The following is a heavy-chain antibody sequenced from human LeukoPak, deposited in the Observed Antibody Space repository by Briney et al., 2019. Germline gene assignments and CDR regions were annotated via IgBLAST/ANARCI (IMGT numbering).Heavy chain of an antibody. J-gene: IGHJ6*02. CDR3: ARTFNSIYGMDV. V-gene: IGHV4-59*01. CDR1: GGSISSYY. Sequence: SETLSLTCTVSGGSISSYYWSWIRQPPGKGLEWIGYIYYSGSSNYNPSLKSRVTISVDTSKNQFSLKLSSVTAADSAVYYCARTFNSIYGMDVWGQGSTVTVSS. CDR2: IYYSGSS. D-gene: IGHD2-21*01.